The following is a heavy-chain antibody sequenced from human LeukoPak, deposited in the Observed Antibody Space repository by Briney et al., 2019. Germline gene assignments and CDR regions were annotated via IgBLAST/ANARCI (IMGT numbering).Heavy chain of an antibody. CDR3: AREIIGMSGYNYGFDY. D-gene: IGHD5-18*01. CDR1: GYSISSGYY. J-gene: IGHJ4*02. V-gene: IGHV4-38-2*02. Sequence: SETLSLTCAVSGYSISSGYYWGWIRQPPGKGLEWIGTIYHSGSTYYNTSLKSRLTISVDTSKNQFSLKLRSVTAADTAVYYCAREIIGMSGYNYGFDYWVQGTLVTVSS. CDR2: IYHSGST.